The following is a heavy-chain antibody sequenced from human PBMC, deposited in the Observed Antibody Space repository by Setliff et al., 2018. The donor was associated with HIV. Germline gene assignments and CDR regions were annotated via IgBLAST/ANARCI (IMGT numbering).Heavy chain of an antibody. CDR3: ARANNDYLYLGL. J-gene: IGHJ4*02. D-gene: IGHD3-16*01. Sequence: SETLSLTCNVSGGSISSDYWSWIRQPPGKPLEWIGYIYFNGVTKYSPSLKSRVSMSVDTSKSQFSLKLTSVTAADTAVYYCARANNDYLYLGLWGQGTLVTVSS. CDR1: GGSISSDY. CDR2: IYFNGVT. V-gene: IGHV4-59*01.